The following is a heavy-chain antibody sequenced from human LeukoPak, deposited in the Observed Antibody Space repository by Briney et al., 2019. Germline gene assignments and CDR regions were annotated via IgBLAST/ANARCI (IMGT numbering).Heavy chain of an antibody. CDR3: ASFRQQLVYYFDY. Sequence: GGSLRLSCAASGFTFSSYWMSWVRQAPGKGLEWVANIKQDGSEKYYVDSVKGRFTISRDNAKNSLYLQMNSLRAEDTAVYYCASFRQQLVYYFDYWGQGTLVTVSS. CDR1: GFTFSSYW. CDR2: IKQDGSEK. D-gene: IGHD6-13*01. J-gene: IGHJ4*02. V-gene: IGHV3-7*01.